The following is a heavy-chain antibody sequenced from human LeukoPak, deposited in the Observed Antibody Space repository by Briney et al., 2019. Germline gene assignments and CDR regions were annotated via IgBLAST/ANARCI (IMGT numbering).Heavy chain of an antibody. CDR1: GYIFTTYA. Sequence: ASVRVSCKASGYIFTTYAMHWVRQAPGQSLEWMGWINAGIGNTKYLQKFQGRVTITRDTSANIAYMELSSLRSEDTAVYYRATTVSAGTYRYFQHWGQGTLVTVSS. V-gene: IGHV1-3*01. D-gene: IGHD6-13*01. CDR3: ATTVSAGTYRYFQH. J-gene: IGHJ1*01. CDR2: INAGIGNT.